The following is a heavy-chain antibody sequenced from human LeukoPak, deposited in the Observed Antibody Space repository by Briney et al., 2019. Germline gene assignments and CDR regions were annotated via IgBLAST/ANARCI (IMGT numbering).Heavy chain of an antibody. Sequence: GGSLRLSCAASGFTFSSYAESWVRQAPGKGLEWVSAISGSGGSTYYADSVKGRFTISRDNSKNTLYLQMNSLRAEDTAVYYCAKVGLVTAILEPFDYWGQGTLVTVSS. D-gene: IGHD2-21*02. CDR1: GFTFSSYA. V-gene: IGHV3-23*01. J-gene: IGHJ4*02. CDR2: ISGSGGST. CDR3: AKVGLVTAILEPFDY.